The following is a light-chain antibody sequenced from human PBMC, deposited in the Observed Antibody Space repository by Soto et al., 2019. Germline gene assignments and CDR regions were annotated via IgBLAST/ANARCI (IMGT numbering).Light chain of an antibody. Sequence: EILLTQSPGALAVSPGEVATLSCRASQSVRDNLAWYQQKPGQAPRLLIYRASIRATGVPARFSGSGSGTDFTLTISRLEPEDFAVYYCQQYGSSPQTFGQGTKVDIK. V-gene: IGKV3-20*01. CDR3: QQYGSSPQT. CDR2: RAS. J-gene: IGKJ1*01. CDR1: QSVRDN.